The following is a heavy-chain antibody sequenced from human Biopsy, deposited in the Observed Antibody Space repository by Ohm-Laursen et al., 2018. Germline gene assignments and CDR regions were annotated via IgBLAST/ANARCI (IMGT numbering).Heavy chain of an antibody. J-gene: IGHJ4*02. V-gene: IGHV3-11*01. CDR2: SNSSGSIK. D-gene: IGHD2-15*01. CDR3: ARAVGIAAAPIDY. CDR1: GFPGCVYC. Sequence: GSLRLSCACSGFPGCVYCISWICQAPGRGLGWVSDSNSSGSIKYHEESVKGRFTIFRDNSKNCVYLQMISLRGEDTAVYYCARAVGIAAAPIDYWGQGTLVTVSS.